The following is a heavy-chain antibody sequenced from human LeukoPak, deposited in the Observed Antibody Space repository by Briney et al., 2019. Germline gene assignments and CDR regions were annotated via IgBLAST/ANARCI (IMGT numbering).Heavy chain of an antibody. CDR3: ARGAGGSGTDYFDY. D-gene: IGHD1-26*01. CDR2: IYYSGST. J-gene: IGHJ4*02. CDR1: GGSISSYY. V-gene: IGHV4-59*01. Sequence: SETLSLTCTVSGGSISSYYWSWIRQPPGKGLEWIGYIYYSGSTNYNPSLKSRVTISVDPSKNQFSLKLSSVTAADTAVYYCARGAGGSGTDYFDYWGQGTLVTVSS.